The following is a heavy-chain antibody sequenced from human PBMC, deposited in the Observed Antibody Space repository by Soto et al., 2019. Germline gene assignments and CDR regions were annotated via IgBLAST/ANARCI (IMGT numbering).Heavy chain of an antibody. CDR3: ATGYCRSDNCHFTH. V-gene: IGHV3-48*02. J-gene: IGHJ4*02. D-gene: IGHD2-2*03. Sequence: DVQLVESGGGLVKPGGSLRLSCVASGFNFNTYTMTWVRQAPGKGLEWVSDISGSSETIYYADSVKGRFTISRDNAKNSLYLQMNSLRDEETAVYYCATGYCRSDNCHFTHWGQGTLVTVSS. CDR2: ISGSSETI. CDR1: GFNFNTYT.